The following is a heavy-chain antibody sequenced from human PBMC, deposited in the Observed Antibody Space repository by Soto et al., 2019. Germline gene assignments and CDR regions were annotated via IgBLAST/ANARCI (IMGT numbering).Heavy chain of an antibody. CDR3: AKNNMVRGVKNYYYGMDV. D-gene: IGHD3-10*01. V-gene: IGHV3-30*18. CDR1: GFTFSSYG. Sequence: PGGSLRLSCAASGFTFSSYGMHWVRQAPDKGLEWVAVISYDGSNKYYADSVKGRFTISRDNSKNTLYLQMNSLRAEDTAVYYCAKNNMVRGVKNYYYGMDVWGQGTKVTVYS. J-gene: IGHJ6*02. CDR2: ISYDGSNK.